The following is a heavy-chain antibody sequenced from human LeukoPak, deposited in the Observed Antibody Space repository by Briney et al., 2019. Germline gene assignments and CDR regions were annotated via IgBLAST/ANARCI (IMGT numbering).Heavy chain of an antibody. CDR3: AKARGYCGDGSCYFFDY. J-gene: IGHJ4*02. CDR1: GGSISSSSYY. D-gene: IGHD2-15*01. Sequence: SETLSLTCTVSGGSISSSSYYWGWIRQPPGKGLEWIGSIYYSGSTYYNPSLKSRVTISVDTSKNQFSLKLSSVTAADTAAYYCAKARGYCGDGSCYFFDYWGQGTLVTVSS. CDR2: IYYSGST. V-gene: IGHV4-39*07.